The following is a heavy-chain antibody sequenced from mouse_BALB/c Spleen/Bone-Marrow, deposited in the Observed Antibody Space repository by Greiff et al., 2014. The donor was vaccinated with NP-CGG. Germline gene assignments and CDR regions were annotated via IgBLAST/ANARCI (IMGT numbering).Heavy chain of an antibody. D-gene: IGHD2-14*01. CDR3: ARYRYDWYFDV. J-gene: IGHJ1*01. CDR2: INPSSGYT. CDR1: GYTFTGYT. V-gene: IGHV1-4*01. Sequence: QVQLQQPGAELARPGASVKMSCKASGYTFTGYTMHWVKQRPGQGLEWIGYINPSSGYTNYNQKFKDKATLTADKSSSTAYMQLSSLTSEDSAVYYCARYRYDWYFDVWGAGTTVTVSS.